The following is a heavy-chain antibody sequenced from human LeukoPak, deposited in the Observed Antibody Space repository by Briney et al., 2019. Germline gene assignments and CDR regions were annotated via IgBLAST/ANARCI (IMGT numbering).Heavy chain of an antibody. V-gene: IGHV1-8*01. CDR3: ARDGIAARIFDV. D-gene: IGHD6-6*01. CDR1: GYTFTSYD. CDR2: MNPNSGDT. Sequence: ASVKVSCKASGYTFTSYDINWVRQAPGQGLEWMGWMNPNSGDTGYGQKFQGRVTFTRDTSISAAFMELRDLRSEDTAVYYCARDGIAARIFDVWGQGTMVTVSS. J-gene: IGHJ3*01.